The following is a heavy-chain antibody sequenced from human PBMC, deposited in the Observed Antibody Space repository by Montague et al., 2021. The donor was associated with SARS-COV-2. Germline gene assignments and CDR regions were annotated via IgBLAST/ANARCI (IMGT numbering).Heavy chain of an antibody. D-gene: IGHD3-10*01. J-gene: IGHJ4*02. V-gene: IGHV4-39*01. CDR2: IFYSGST. CDR1: GGSISSSSYY. CDR3: ASMVRAQVYYFDN. Sequence: SETLSLTCTVSGGSISSSSYYWGWIRQPPGKGLEWIGSIFYSGSTDYNPSLKSRVTISVDTSKNQFSLKLSSVTAADTAVYYCASMVRAQVYYFDNWGQGTLVTVSS.